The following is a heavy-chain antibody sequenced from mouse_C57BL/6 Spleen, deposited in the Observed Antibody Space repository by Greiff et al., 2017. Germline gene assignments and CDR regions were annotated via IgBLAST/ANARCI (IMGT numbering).Heavy chain of an antibody. D-gene: IGHD1-1*01. J-gene: IGHJ4*01. CDR3: ARGGITTVVDAMDY. CDR1: GYAFSSSW. Sequence: QVQLQQSGPELVKPGASVKISCKASGYAFSSSWMNWVKQRPGKGLEWIGRLYPGDGDTNYNGQFKGKATLPADKSSSTAYMQLSSLTSEDSAVYFCARGGITTVVDAMDYWGQGTSVTVSS. V-gene: IGHV1-82*01. CDR2: LYPGDGDT.